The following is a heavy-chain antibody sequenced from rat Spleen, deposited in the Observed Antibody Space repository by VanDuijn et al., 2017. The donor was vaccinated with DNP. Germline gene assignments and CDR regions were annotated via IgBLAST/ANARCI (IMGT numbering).Heavy chain of an antibody. V-gene: IGHV5-7*01. Sequence: EVLLVESGGGLVQPGRSLKLSCAASGFTFSDYAMAWVRQAPKKGLEWVATISYNGGTPYYRDSVKGRFTISRDNAQSTLYLQMDSLRSEDTATYYCARHRTIMPYYYAMDAWGQGASVTVSS. D-gene: IGHD1-12*01. CDR1: GFTFSDYA. CDR3: ARHRTIMPYYYAMDA. J-gene: IGHJ4*01. CDR2: ISYNGGTP.